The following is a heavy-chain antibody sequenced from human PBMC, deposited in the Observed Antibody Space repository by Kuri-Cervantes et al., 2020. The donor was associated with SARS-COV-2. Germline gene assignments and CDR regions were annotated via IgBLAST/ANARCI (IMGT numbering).Heavy chain of an antibody. Sequence: GESLKISCAASGFTFSSYWMSWVRQAPGKGLEWVANIKQDGSEKYYADSVKGRFTISRDNSNNTLYLQMNSLRAEDTAVYYCAKGGNPMIVVVTIDYWGQGTLVTVSS. CDR3: AKGGNPMIVVVTIDY. D-gene: IGHD3-22*01. CDR1: GFTFSSYW. V-gene: IGHV3-7*01. CDR2: IKQDGSEK. J-gene: IGHJ4*02.